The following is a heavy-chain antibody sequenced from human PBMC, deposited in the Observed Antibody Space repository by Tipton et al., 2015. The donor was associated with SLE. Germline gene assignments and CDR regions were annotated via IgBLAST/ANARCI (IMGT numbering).Heavy chain of an antibody. D-gene: IGHD2/OR15-2a*01. V-gene: IGHV4-61*10. J-gene: IGHJ3*02. Sequence: TLSLTCTASGGSISSGSYYWSWIRQPAGKGLEWIGHIYYSGSTNYNPSLKSRVTISVDTSKNQFSLKLSSVTAADTAVYYCARDLLSDAFDIWGQGTMVTVSS. CDR2: IYYSGST. CDR1: GGSISSGSYY. CDR3: ARDLLSDAFDI.